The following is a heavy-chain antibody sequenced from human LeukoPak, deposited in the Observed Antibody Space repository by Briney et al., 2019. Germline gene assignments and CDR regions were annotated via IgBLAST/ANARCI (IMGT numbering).Heavy chain of an antibody. J-gene: IGHJ4*02. CDR3: AKGSRYYDSSGLFDY. D-gene: IGHD3-22*01. Sequence: GGSLRLSCAGSGFTFSSYAMSWVGQAPGKGLEWVSGISGSGSSTHYADSVKGRFTISRDNSKSTLYLQMSSLRDEDTAVYYCAKGSRYYDSSGLFDYWGQGTLVTVSS. CDR1: GFTFSSYA. CDR2: ISGSGSST. V-gene: IGHV3-23*01.